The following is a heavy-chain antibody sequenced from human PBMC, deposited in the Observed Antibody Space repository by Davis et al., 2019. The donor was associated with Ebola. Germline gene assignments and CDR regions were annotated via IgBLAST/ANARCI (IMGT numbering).Heavy chain of an antibody. CDR2: IRGDGGST. CDR3: AKSGLSFGVVKYHYGMDV. D-gene: IGHD3-3*01. CDR1: GFDFYNYD. J-gene: IGHJ6*04. Sequence: GESLKISCAASGFDFYNYDMTWVRQAPGKGLEWVSAIRGDGGSTYYADSVKDRFTVSRDNSKKTMYLQMNSLRAEDTAVYYCAKSGLSFGVVKYHYGMDVWGKGTTVTVSS. V-gene: IGHV3-23*01.